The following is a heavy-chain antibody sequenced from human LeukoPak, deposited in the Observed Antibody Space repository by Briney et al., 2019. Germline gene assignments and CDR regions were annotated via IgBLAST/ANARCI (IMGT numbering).Heavy chain of an antibody. CDR2: FDPEDGET. CDR1: GYTLTELS. D-gene: IGHD2-15*01. Sequence: ASVKVSCKVSGYTLTELSMHWVQQAPGKGLEWMGGFDPEDGETIYAQKFQGRVTMTEDTSTDTAYMELSSLRSEDTAVYYCATERILGYCSGGSCQTLAFDIWGQGTMVTVSS. V-gene: IGHV1-24*01. J-gene: IGHJ3*02. CDR3: ATERILGYCSGGSCQTLAFDI.